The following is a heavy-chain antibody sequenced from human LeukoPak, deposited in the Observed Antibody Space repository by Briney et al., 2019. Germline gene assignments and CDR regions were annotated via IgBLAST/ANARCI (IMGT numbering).Heavy chain of an antibody. V-gene: IGHV4-39*01. D-gene: IGHD3-10*01. Sequence: SETLSLTCTASGGSISSSSYYWGWIRQPPGKGLEWIGSIYYSGSTYYNPSLKSRVTISVDTSKNQFSLKLSSVTAADTAVYYCARQRGAFDIWGQGTMVTVSS. CDR1: GGSISSSSYY. CDR3: ARQRGAFDI. J-gene: IGHJ3*02. CDR2: IYYSGST.